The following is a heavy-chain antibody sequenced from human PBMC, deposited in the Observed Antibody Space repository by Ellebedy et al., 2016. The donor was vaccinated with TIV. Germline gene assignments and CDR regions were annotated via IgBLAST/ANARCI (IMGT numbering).Heavy chain of an antibody. J-gene: IGHJ4*02. V-gene: IGHV1-46*04. Sequence: AASVKVSCKASGYTFTSYFIHWVRQAPGQGPEWMGIINPSTGSTTCAQKLQGRVTMTRDTSTSTVYMELSSLRSEDTAVYFCARSRSSGWLHTPDYWGQGTLVTVSS. CDR2: INPSTGST. CDR1: GYTFTSYF. CDR3: ARSRSSGWLHTPDY. D-gene: IGHD6-19*01.